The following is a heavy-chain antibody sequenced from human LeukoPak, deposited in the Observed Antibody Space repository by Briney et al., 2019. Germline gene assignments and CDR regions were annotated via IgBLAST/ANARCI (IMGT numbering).Heavy chain of an antibody. CDR2: INHTGTT. V-gene: IGHV4-34*01. D-gene: IGHD5-12*01. Sequence: SETLSLTCAVYGGSFSAYYWNWIRQAPGKGLEWIGEINHTGTTNYNPSLKSRATISGDTSKNQFSLKLSSVTAADTAVYYCARGGYDYVRGDLDYWGQGTLVTVSS. CDR3: ARGGYDYVRGDLDY. J-gene: IGHJ4*02. CDR1: GGSFSAYY.